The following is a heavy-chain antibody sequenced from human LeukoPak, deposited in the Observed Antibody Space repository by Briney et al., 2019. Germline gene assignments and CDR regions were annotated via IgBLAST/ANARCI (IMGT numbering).Heavy chain of an antibody. J-gene: IGHJ4*02. CDR1: GFTSGTSW. CDR3: AILATARGGFDF. Sequence: GGSLRLSCAASGFTSGTSWMSWVRQAPGKGLEWVAIINQDGSAQYYVDSVKGRFTISRDNAKSSLYLQMNSLRAEDTAVYYCAILATARGGFDFWGQGTLVTVSS. V-gene: IGHV3-7*01. CDR2: INQDGSAQ. D-gene: IGHD5-12*01.